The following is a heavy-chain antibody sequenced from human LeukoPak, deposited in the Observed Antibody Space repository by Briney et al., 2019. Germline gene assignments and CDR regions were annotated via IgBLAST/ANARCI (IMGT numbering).Heavy chain of an antibody. V-gene: IGHV4-38-2*02. Sequence: SETLSLTCTVSGYSIGSGYYWGWIRRPPGKGLEWIGSTYHSGSTYYNPSLKSRVTISVDTSKNQFALKLSSVTAADTAVYYCARDLDYGAFGSWAQGTLVTVSS. CDR1: GYSIGSGYY. CDR2: TYHSGST. CDR3: ARDLDYGAFGS. D-gene: IGHD4-17*01. J-gene: IGHJ4*02.